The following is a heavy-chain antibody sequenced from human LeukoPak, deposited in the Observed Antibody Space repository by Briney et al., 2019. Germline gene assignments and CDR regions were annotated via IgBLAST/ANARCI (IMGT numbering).Heavy chain of an antibody. J-gene: IGHJ4*02. V-gene: IGHV5-51*01. D-gene: IGHD4-23*01. CDR2: IYPGDSDT. CDR3: ARCPPDYGGNGGFDY. Sequence: GESLKISCKGSGYSFTSYWIGWVRQMPGKGLEWMGIIYPGDSDTRYSPSFQGQVTISADKSISTAYLQWSSLKASDTAMYYCARCPPDYGGNGGFDYWGQGTLVTVSS. CDR1: GYSFTSYW.